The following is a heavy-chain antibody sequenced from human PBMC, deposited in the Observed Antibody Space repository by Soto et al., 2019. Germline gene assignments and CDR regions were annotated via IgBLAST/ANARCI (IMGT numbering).Heavy chain of an antibody. CDR1: GFTFSSYA. CDR3: AREPEVLPNWFDP. Sequence: QVQLVESGGGVVQPGRSLRLSCAASGFTFSSYAMHWVRQAPGKGLEWVAVISSDGSNKYYADSVKGRFTISRDNSKNPLYLQMNSLRAEDTAVYYCAREPEVLPNWFDPWGQGTLVTVSS. V-gene: IGHV3-30-3*01. J-gene: IGHJ5*02. CDR2: ISSDGSNK.